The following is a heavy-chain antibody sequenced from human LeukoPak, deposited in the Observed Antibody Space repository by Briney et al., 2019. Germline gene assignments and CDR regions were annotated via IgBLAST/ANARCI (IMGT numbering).Heavy chain of an antibody. CDR1: GYTFTSYY. CDR2: INPNGGST. CDR3: ARADPLYIVLMVYATHLDY. V-gene: IGHV1-46*01. Sequence: ASVTVSCKASGYTFTSYYMHWVRQAPGQGLEWMGIINPNGGSTSYAQKFQGRVTMTRDTSTSTVYMELSSLRSEDTAVYYCARADPLYIVLMVYATHLDYWGQGTLVTVSS. D-gene: IGHD2-8*01. J-gene: IGHJ4*02.